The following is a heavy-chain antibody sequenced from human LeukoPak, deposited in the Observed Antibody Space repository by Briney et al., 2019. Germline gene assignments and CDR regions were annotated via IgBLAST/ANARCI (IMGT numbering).Heavy chain of an antibody. D-gene: IGHD3-22*01. V-gene: IGHV1-69*13. CDR1: GGTFSSYA. Sequence: SVTVSFTASGGTFSSYAISWVRQAPGQGLEWMGGIIPIFGTANYAQKFQGGVTITADESTSTAYMELSSLRSEDTAVYYCASSYYDSSGYYYGFDYWGQGTLVTVSS. CDR2: IIPIFGTA. J-gene: IGHJ4*02. CDR3: ASSYYDSSGYYYGFDY.